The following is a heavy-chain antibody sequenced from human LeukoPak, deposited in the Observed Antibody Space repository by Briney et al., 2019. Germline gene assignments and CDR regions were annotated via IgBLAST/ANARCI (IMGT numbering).Heavy chain of an antibody. V-gene: IGHV1-69*01. CDR2: TIPIFGTA. J-gene: IGHJ6*03. CDR1: GGTFSSYA. CDR3: ARSRSRYCSSTSCYNYYYYMDV. Sequence: SVKVSCKASGGTFSSYAISWVRQAPGQGLEWMGGTIPIFGTANYAQKFQGRVTITADESTSTAYMELSSLRSEDTAVYYCARSRSRYCSSTSCYNYYYYMDVWGKGTTVTVSS. D-gene: IGHD2-2*02.